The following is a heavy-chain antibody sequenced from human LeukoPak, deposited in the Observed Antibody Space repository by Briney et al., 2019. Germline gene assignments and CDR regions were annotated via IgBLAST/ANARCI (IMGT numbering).Heavy chain of an antibody. CDR3: ARGIAVAGKTGNWFDP. CDR1: ISSXNW. CDR2: IYHSGST. D-gene: IGHD6-19*01. J-gene: IGHJ5*02. Sequence: ISSXNWWSWVRQPPGKGLEWIGEIYHSGSTNYNPSLKSRVTISVDKSKNQFSLKLSSVTAADTAVYYCARGIAVAGKTGNWFDPWGQGTLVTVSS. V-gene: IGHV4-4*02.